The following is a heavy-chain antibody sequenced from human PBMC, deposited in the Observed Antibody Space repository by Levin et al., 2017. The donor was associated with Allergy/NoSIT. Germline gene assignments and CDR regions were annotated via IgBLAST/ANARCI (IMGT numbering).Heavy chain of an antibody. CDR2: IKQDGNER. CDR3: ARIWFGGLYFDY. D-gene: IGHD3-10*01. Sequence: PSETLSLTCAASGFTFGDYWMSWVRQAPGRRLESMANIKQDGNERYYVDSVKGRFTISRDNAKNSLYLQMNSLRAEDTAVYYCARIWFGGLYFDYWGQGTLVTVSS. V-gene: IGHV3-7*04. J-gene: IGHJ4*02. CDR1: GFTFGDYW.